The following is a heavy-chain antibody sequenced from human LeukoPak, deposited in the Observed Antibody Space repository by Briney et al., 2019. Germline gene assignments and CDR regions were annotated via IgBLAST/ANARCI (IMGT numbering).Heavy chain of an antibody. Sequence: PGGSLRLSCAASGFTFSSYARSWVRQAPGKGLEWVSAISGSGGSTYYADSVKGRFTISRDNSKNTLYLQMNSLRAEDTAVYYCASGSGGYSYDMSPYYYDSSGYYPFDYWGQGTLVTVSS. D-gene: IGHD3-22*01. J-gene: IGHJ4*02. CDR3: ASGSGGYSYDMSPYYYDSSGYYPFDY. CDR1: GFTFSSYA. V-gene: IGHV3-23*01. CDR2: ISGSGGST.